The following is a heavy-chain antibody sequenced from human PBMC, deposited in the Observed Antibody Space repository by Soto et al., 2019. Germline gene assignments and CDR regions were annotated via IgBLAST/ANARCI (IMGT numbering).Heavy chain of an antibody. CDR3: ASLNVDTAMAVDY. D-gene: IGHD5-18*01. V-gene: IGHV4-34*01. Sequence: SETLSLTCAVYGGSFSGYYWSWIRQPPGKGLEWIGEINHSGSTNYNPSLKSRVTISVDTSKNQFSLKLSSVTAADTAVYYCASLNVDTAMAVDYWGQGTLVTVSS. J-gene: IGHJ4*02. CDR2: INHSGST. CDR1: GGSFSGYY.